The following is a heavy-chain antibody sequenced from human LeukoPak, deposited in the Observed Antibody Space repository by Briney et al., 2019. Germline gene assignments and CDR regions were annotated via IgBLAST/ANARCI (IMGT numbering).Heavy chain of an antibody. J-gene: IGHJ5*02. CDR1: GYTFTDYT. CDR3: ARGPLEYYDYVWGSLIGRRPPDP. V-gene: IGHV1-3*01. D-gene: IGHD3-16*01. Sequence: GASVKVSCKASGYTFTDYTMHWLRQAPGQRLEWMGWINAGNGNTKYSQKFQGRVTITRDTSASTAYMELSSLRSEDTAVYYCARGPLEYYDYVWGSLIGRRPPDPWGQGTLVTVSS. CDR2: INAGNGNT.